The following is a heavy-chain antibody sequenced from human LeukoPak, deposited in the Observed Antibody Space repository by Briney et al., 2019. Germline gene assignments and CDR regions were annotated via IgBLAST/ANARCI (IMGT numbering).Heavy chain of an antibody. Sequence: PGRSLRLSCAASGFTFSNFGMPWVRQAPGKGLEWVAVISYDGNNQYYADSVKGRFTISRDNSKNTLYLQMNSLRAEDTAVYYCAKDGPPSGWFSGWGQGTLVAVSS. D-gene: IGHD6-19*01. CDR2: ISYDGNNQ. J-gene: IGHJ4*02. V-gene: IGHV3-30*18. CDR3: AKDGPPSGWFSG. CDR1: GFTFSNFG.